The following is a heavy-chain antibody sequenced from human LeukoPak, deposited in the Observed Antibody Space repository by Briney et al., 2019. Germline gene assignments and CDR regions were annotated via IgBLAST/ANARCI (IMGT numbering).Heavy chain of an antibody. CDR3: ARVPHYASGTYYKRFPLYFDY. Sequence: PGGSLRLSCAASGFTFSRHGMSWVRQAPGKGLEWVANMKQDGSEKYYVDSGKGRFTISRDNAKNSLYLQMNSLRAEDTAVYYCARVPHYASGTYYKRFPLYFDYWGQGTLVTVSS. J-gene: IGHJ4*02. CDR1: GFTFSRHG. CDR2: MKQDGSEK. V-gene: IGHV3-7*01. D-gene: IGHD3-10*01.